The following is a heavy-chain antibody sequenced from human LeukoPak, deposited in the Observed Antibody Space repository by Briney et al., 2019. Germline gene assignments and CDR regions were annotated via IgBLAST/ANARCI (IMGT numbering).Heavy chain of an antibody. D-gene: IGHD3-22*01. J-gene: IGHJ6*02. CDR1: GYAFASYY. Sequence: ASVKVSWKAAGYAFASYYINWVRQATGQGLEWMGWMNPNSGNTGYAQKFQSRVTMTRNTSISTAYMELSSLRSEDTAVYYCARAYYYDSSGYRDEYGMDVWGQGTTVTVSS. CDR2: MNPNSGNT. CDR3: ARAYYYDSSGYRDEYGMDV. V-gene: IGHV1-8*01.